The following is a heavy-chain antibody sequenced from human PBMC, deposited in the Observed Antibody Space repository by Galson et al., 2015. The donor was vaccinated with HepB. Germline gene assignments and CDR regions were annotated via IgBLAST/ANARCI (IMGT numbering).Heavy chain of an antibody. CDR2: INHSGST. CDR3: ARGSWFDP. V-gene: IGHV4-34*01. J-gene: IGHJ5*02. CDR1: GGSFSGYY. Sequence: LSLTCAVYGGSFSGYYWSWIRQPPGKGLEWIGEINHSGSTNYNPSLKSRVTISVDTSENQISLNLSSVTAADTAVYYCARGSWFDPWGQGTLVTVSS.